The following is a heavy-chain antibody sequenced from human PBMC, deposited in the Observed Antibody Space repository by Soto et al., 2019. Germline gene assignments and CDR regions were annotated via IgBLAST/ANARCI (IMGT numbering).Heavy chain of an antibody. V-gene: IGHV4-34*01. CDR1: GGSFSDYY. D-gene: IGHD2-2*01. Sequence: SETLSLTCAVYGGSFSDYYWSWIRQPPGKGLEWIGEINHSGSTNYNASLKSRVTISLDTSKNQFSLKLTSVTAADTAVYFCATAVPAVIDSWGQGTLVTVSS. J-gene: IGHJ4*02. CDR2: INHSGST. CDR3: ATAVPAVIDS.